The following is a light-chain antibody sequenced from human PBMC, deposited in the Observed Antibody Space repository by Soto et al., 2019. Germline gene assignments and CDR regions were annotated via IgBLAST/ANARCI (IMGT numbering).Light chain of an antibody. J-gene: IGKJ1*01. CDR1: QSISSW. CDR3: QQYASEPWT. Sequence: DIQMTQSPSTLSASVGDRVTITCRASQSISSWLAWYQQKPGEAPNLLICDASTLESGVPPRFSGSGSGTEFTLTVSSLQPDDFATYFCQQYASEPWTFGQGTKVEI. CDR2: DAS. V-gene: IGKV1-5*01.